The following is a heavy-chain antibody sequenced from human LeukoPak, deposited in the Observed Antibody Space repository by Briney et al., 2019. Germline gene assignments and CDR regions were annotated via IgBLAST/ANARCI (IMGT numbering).Heavy chain of an antibody. J-gene: IGHJ4*02. D-gene: IGHD5-24*01. V-gene: IGHV4-61*02. CDR3: ARDRDGYNFRFDY. CDR2: IYTGGST. Sequence: PSETLSLTCTVSGGSISSGSYYWSWIRQPAGKGLEWIGRIYTGGSTNYNPSLKSRVTISLDTSKNQFSLRLNSVTAADTAVYYCARDRDGYNFRFDYWGQGTLVTVSS. CDR1: GGSISSGSYY.